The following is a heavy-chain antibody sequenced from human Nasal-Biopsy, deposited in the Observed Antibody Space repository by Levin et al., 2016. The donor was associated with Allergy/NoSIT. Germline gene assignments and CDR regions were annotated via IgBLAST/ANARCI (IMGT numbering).Heavy chain of an antibody. J-gene: IGHJ6*02. CDR3: ARDQTPSAVRNYYAMDV. D-gene: IGHD2-2*01. Sequence: ASVKVSCKASGYTFKVMVSVGCGQAPGQGLEWMGWIATNTGTTNYAQTFQGRVTMTTDTSTNTAYMEVRSLRSGDTAVYYCARDQTPSAVRNYYAMDVWGQGTTVTVSS. CDR2: IATNTGTT. V-gene: IGHV1-18*01. CDR1: GYTFKVMV.